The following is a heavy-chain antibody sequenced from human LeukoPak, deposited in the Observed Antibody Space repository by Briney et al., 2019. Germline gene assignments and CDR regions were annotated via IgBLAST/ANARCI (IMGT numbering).Heavy chain of an antibody. V-gene: IGHV3-9*01. Sequence: GRSLRLSCAASGFTFDDYAMHWVRQDPGKGLEWVSGISWNSGSIGYADSVKGRFTISRDNAKNSLYLQMNSLRAEDTALYYCAKGYSSSWYYFDYWGQGTLVTVSS. CDR2: ISWNSGSI. CDR3: AKGYSSSWYYFDY. J-gene: IGHJ4*02. D-gene: IGHD6-13*01. CDR1: GFTFDDYA.